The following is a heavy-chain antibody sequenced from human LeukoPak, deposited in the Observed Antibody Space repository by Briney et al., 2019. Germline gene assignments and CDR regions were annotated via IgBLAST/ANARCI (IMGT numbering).Heavy chain of an antibody. CDR3: TTGQYLVPDY. V-gene: IGHV3-15*01. Sequence: NPGGSLRLSCAASGFTFSNAWMTWVRQAPGKGLEWVGRIKSKTDGGTAEYSAPVKGRFTISRDDSKNTLYLQMNSLKTEDTALYYCTTGQYLVPDYWGQGTLVTVSS. J-gene: IGHJ4*02. CDR2: IKSKTDGGTA. CDR1: GFTFSNAW. D-gene: IGHD6-13*01.